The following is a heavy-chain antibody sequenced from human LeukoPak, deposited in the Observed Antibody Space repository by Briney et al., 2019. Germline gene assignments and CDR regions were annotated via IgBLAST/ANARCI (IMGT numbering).Heavy chain of an antibody. V-gene: IGHV1-2*04. Sequence: ASVKVSCKASGYTFTGYYMHWVRQAPGQGLEWVGWINPNSGGTNYAQKFQGWVTMTRDTSISTAYMELSRLRSDDTAVYYCARDRNPGYGMDVWGQGTTVTVSS. CDR3: ARDRNPGYGMDV. CDR1: GYTFTGYY. J-gene: IGHJ6*02. CDR2: INPNSGGT. D-gene: IGHD1-14*01.